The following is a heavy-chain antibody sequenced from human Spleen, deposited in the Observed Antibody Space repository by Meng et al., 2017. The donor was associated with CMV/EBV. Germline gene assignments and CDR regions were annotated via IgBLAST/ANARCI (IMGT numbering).Heavy chain of an antibody. Sequence: GESLKISCAASGFTFSSYGMHWVRQAPGKGLEWVAFIRYDGSNKYYADSVKGRFTISRDNSKNTLYLQMNSLRAEDTAVYYCANMVRGSYSQSTFDNWGQGTLVTVSS. CDR2: IRYDGSNK. J-gene: IGHJ4*02. D-gene: IGHD1-26*01. V-gene: IGHV3-30*02. CDR1: GFTFSSYG. CDR3: ANMVRGSYSQSTFDN.